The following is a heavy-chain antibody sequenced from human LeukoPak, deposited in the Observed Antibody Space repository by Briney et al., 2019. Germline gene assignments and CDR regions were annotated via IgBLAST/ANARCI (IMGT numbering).Heavy chain of an antibody. CDR1: GYTCITYD. Sequence: GASVKVSCKASGYTCITYDISWVRQAPGQGLEWMGWISTSDGNTNLAQKLQGRVTMTTETSTSTAHMELRSLRSDDTAVYYCARGGYSSGYHYWGQGTLVTVSS. CDR2: ISTSDGNT. D-gene: IGHD6-19*01. J-gene: IGHJ4*02. V-gene: IGHV1-18*01. CDR3: ARGGYSSGYHY.